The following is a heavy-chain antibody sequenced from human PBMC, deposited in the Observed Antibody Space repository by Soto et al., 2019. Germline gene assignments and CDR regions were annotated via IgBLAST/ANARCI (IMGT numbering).Heavy chain of an antibody. CDR1: GYTLTNFY. J-gene: IGHJ4*02. CDR3: ARLYCSGGDCRDC. V-gene: IGHV1-46*04. Sequence: ASVKVSCKASGYTLTNFYIHWVRQAPGQGLEWMGIINPNGGITTYADSVKGRFTISRDNAKNTLYLQMNSLRAEDTAVYYCARLYCSGGDCRDCWGQGTMVTVSS. CDR2: INPNGGIT. D-gene: IGHD2-15*01.